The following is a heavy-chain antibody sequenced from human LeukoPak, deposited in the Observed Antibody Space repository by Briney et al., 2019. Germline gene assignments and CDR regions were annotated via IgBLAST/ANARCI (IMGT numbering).Heavy chain of an antibody. CDR3: ARDLEPIAVAGTPLVY. CDR2: IIPIFGTA. Sequence: ASVKVSCKASGGTFSSYAISWVRQAPGQGLEWMGGIIPIFGTANYAQKFQGRVTMTTDTSTSTAYMELRSLRSVDTAVYYCARDLEPIAVAGTPLVYWGQGTLVTVSS. J-gene: IGHJ4*02. V-gene: IGHV1-69*05. CDR1: GGTFSSYA. D-gene: IGHD6-19*01.